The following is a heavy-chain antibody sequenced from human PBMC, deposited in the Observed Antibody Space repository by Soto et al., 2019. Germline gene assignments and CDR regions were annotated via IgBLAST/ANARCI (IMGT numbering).Heavy chain of an antibody. J-gene: IGHJ4*01. D-gene: IGHD1-20*01. Sequence: EVQVLESGGGLVQPGGSLRLSCAASGFTFSDSAMTWVRQTAGKGLEYVSSNTFNGGSTYYADSVKGRFTISRDNSKNTLYLQMNSLRAEDTALYYCAKDVVDRGISYWGQGTLVTVSS. CDR3: AKDVVDRGISY. CDR1: GFTFSDSA. V-gene: IGHV3-23*01. CDR2: NTFNGGST.